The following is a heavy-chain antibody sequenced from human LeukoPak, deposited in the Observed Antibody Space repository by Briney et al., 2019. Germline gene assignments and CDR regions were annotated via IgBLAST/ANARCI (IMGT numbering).Heavy chain of an antibody. CDR2: ISSSSSTI. CDR1: GFPFSSYS. Sequence: PGGSLRLSCAASGFPFSSYSMNWVRQAPGKGLEWVSYISSSSSTIYYADSVKGRFTISRDNSKNTLYLHMNSLRVEDTAVYYCAKDKAGPPDYGDYSFDYWGQGTLVTVSS. J-gene: IGHJ4*02. CDR3: AKDKAGPPDYGDYSFDY. D-gene: IGHD4-17*01. V-gene: IGHV3-48*01.